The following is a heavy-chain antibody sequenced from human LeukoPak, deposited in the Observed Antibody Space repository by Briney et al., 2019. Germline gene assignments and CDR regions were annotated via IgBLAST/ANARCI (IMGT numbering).Heavy chain of an antibody. CDR1: GGSISSYY. J-gene: IGHJ6*03. V-gene: IGHV4-4*09. Sequence: SETPSLTCTVSGGSISSYYWSWIRQPPGKGLEWIGYIYTSGSTNYNPSLKSRVTISVDTSKNQFSLKLSSVTAADTAVYYCAGSPLPYSSSWYEAVYYYYYMDVWGKGTTVTVSS. CDR2: IYTSGST. CDR3: AGSPLPYSSSWYEAVYYYYYMDV. D-gene: IGHD6-13*01.